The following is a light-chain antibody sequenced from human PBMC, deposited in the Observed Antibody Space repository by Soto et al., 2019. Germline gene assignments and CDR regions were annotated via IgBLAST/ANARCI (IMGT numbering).Light chain of an antibody. V-gene: IGKV3-20*01. CDR3: QQYGSSPHT. CDR2: GAS. Sequence: EMVLTQSPGTLSLSPGERATLSCRASQSVSSSYLAWYQHKPGQAPRLLIYGASSRDTGIPDRFSGSRSGTDFNLTISRLEPEDFAVYYCQQYGSSPHTFGQGTKLEIK. CDR1: QSVSSSY. J-gene: IGKJ2*01.